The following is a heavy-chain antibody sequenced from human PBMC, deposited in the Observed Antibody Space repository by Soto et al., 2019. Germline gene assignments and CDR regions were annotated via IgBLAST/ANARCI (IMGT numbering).Heavy chain of an antibody. CDR2: ISAYNSNT. J-gene: IGHJ6*03. Sequence: ASVKVSCKASGYTFTSYGISWVRQAPGQGLEWMGWISAYNSNTNYAQKLQGRVTMTTDTSTSTAYMELRSLRSDDTAVYYCARDKAVVPAAIAYYYYMDAWGKGTTVTVSS. CDR1: GYTFTSYG. D-gene: IGHD2-2*02. V-gene: IGHV1-18*01. CDR3: ARDKAVVPAAIAYYYYMDA.